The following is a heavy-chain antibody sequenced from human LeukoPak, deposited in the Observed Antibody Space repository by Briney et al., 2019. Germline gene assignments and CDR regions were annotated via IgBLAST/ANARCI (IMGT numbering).Heavy chain of an antibody. J-gene: IGHJ4*02. CDR1: GYTFSSYG. CDR3: ARAKRSTVTTLDY. V-gene: IGHV1-18*03. D-gene: IGHD4-17*01. CDR2: ISAYNGNT. Sequence: GASVKVSCKASGYTFSSYGITWVRQAPGQGLEWMGRISAYNGNTVYAQRFQGRVSMTTDTSTNTAYMEVRSLTSDDMAIYYCARAKRSTVTTLDYWGQGTLVTVSS.